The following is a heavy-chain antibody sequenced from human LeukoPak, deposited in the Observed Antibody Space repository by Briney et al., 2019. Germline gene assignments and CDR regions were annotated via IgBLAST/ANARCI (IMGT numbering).Heavy chain of an antibody. CDR3: ARVHSLRNFDY. D-gene: IGHD3-16*01. CDR2: ISSSSSYI. V-gene: IGHV3-21*01. CDR1: GFTFSRNS. J-gene: IGHJ4*02. Sequence: SGGSLRLSCAASGFTFSRNSMNWVRPAPGKGLEGGSSISSSSSYIYYADSGKGRFTISRDNATTSLYLQMNSLRAKDTAVYYSARVHSLRNFDYWGQATLVTVSS.